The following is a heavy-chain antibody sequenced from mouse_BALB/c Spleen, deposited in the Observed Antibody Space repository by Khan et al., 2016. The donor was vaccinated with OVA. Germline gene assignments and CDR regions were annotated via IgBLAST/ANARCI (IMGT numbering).Heavy chain of an antibody. V-gene: IGHV2-6-1*01. CDR2: IWSDGST. CDR1: GFSLTNYG. CDR3: ARQPYYHYYIMDY. J-gene: IGHJ4*01. D-gene: IGHD2-10*01. Sequence: VQLQQSGPGLVAPSQSLSITCTVSGFSLTNYGVHLVRQPPGKGLEWLVVIWSDGSTSYNSALKSRLIISKDNSKSQVFLKMNSLQTDDTAMYYCARQPYYHYYIMDYWGQGTSVTVSS.